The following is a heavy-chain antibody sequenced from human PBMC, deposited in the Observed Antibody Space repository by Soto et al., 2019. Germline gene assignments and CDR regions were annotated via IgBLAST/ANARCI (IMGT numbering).Heavy chain of an antibody. CDR2: TYPGGTT. V-gene: IGHV3-66*01. CDR1: GFTVSNNF. Sequence: GGSLRLSCAASGFTVSNNFMSWVRQAPGKGLEWVSVTYPGGTTYYADSVKGRFAISRDNSKNTLYLQMSSLRAEDTAVYYCARENYYDRAFDIWGQGIMVTVSS. CDR3: ARENYYDRAFDI. D-gene: IGHD3-22*01. J-gene: IGHJ3*02.